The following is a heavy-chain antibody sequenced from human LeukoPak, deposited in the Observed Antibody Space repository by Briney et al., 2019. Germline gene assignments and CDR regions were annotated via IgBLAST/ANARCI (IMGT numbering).Heavy chain of an antibody. D-gene: IGHD3-22*01. CDR2: VHFSGST. Sequence: PSETLSLTCAVSSASVTSHHWAWIRQPAGKGLQWVGRVHFSGSTNYNPSLRSRVAISLDKSKNEVSLTLKSVSAADTAVYYCTRDESSRDDSGGYHYWGRAVLVTVS. CDR1: SASVTSHH. V-gene: IGHV4-4*07. J-gene: IGHJ4*02. CDR3: TRDESSRDDSGGYHY.